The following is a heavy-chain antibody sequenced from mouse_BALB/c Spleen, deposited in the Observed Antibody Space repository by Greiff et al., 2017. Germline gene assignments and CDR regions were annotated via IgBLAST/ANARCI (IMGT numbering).Heavy chain of an antibody. D-gene: IGHD4-1*01. J-gene: IGHJ2*01. Sequence: EVHLVESGPGLVKPSQSLSLTCTVTGYSITSDYAWNWIRQFPGNKLEWMGYISYSGSTTYNPSLKSRISITRDTSKNQFFLQLNSVTTEDTATYYCARFLTGYFDYWGQGTTLTVSS. CDR1: GYSITSDYA. CDR3: ARFLTGYFDY. CDR2: ISYSGST. V-gene: IGHV3-2*02.